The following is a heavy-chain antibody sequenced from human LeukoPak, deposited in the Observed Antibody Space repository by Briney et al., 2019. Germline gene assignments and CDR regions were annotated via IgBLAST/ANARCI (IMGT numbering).Heavy chain of an antibody. CDR3: ARGPFFRLVTRKFDY. CDR1: GGSLSGYY. Sequence: SETLSLTCAVYGGSLSGYYWSWIRQPPGKGLEWIGEINHSGSTNYSPSLKSRVTISVDTSKNQFSLKLSSVTAADTAVYYCARGPFFRLVTRKFDYWGQGALVTVSS. V-gene: IGHV4-34*01. J-gene: IGHJ4*02. D-gene: IGHD3/OR15-3a*01. CDR2: INHSGST.